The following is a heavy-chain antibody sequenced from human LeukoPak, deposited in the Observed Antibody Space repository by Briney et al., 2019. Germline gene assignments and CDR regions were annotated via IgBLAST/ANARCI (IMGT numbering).Heavy chain of an antibody. CDR1: GFTFSSFG. J-gene: IGHJ4*02. Sequence: GRSLRLSCAASGFTFSSFGMHWVRQAPGKGLEWVAVIWYDGSSEYYADSVKGRFTISRDNSRNTLYLQMNSLRAEDTAVYYCAKDPSDLGGSGSNNYFDCWGQGTLVTVSS. CDR3: AKDPSDLGGSGSNNYFDC. D-gene: IGHD3-10*01. CDR2: IWYDGSSE. V-gene: IGHV3-33*06.